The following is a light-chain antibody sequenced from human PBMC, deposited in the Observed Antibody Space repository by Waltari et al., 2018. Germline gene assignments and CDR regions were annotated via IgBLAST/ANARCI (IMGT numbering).Light chain of an antibody. Sequence: EIVLTQSPGTLSLSPGERATLSCGASQTVARNYLAWYQQKPGQAPRLLIHSASSRAPGIPDRFSGSGSGTDFTLTSSRLEPEDFAVYHCQQYATSPLTFGGGTKVEIK. CDR2: SAS. J-gene: IGKJ4*01. CDR3: QQYATSPLT. CDR1: QTVARNY. V-gene: IGKV3-20*01.